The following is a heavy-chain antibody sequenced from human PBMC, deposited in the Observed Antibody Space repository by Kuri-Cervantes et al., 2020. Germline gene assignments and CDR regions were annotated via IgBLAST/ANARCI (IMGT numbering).Heavy chain of an antibody. V-gene: IGHV3-49*04. J-gene: IGHJ5*02. CDR2: IRSKAYGGTT. CDR3: TRDQLLGNWFDP. Sequence: GESLKISCTASGFTFGDYAMSWVRQAPGKGLEWVGFIRSKAYGGTTEYAASVKGRFTISRDDSKSIAYLQMNSLKTEDTAVYYCTRDQLLGNWFDPWGQGTLVTVSS. CDR1: GFTFGDYA. D-gene: IGHD2-2*01.